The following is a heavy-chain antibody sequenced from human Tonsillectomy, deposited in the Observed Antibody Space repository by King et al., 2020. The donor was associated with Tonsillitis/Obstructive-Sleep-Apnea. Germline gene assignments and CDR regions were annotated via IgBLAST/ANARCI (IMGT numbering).Heavy chain of an antibody. V-gene: IGHV3-15*01. CDR1: GFTFSNAW. J-gene: IGHJ5*02. Sequence: VQLVESGGGLVKPGGSLRLSCAASGFTFSNAWMSWVRQAPGKGLEWVGRIKSKSDGGTTDYAAPVKGRFTISRDDSKNTLYLQMNSLKTEDSAMYYCTTRSITIFGVIRGGEGWFDPWGQGTLVTVSS. D-gene: IGHD3-3*01. CDR2: IKSKSDGGTT. CDR3: TTRSITIFGVIRGGEGWFDP.